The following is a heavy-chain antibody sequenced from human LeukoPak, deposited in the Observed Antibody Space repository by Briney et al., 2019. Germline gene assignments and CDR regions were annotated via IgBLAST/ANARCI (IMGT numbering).Heavy chain of an antibody. CDR2: TYYRSKWYN. D-gene: IGHD3-10*01. V-gene: IGHV6-1*01. CDR3: ARGAYYYGSGQTGYFDL. J-gene: IGHJ2*01. Sequence: SQTLSLTCAISGDSVSSNSAAWNWIRQSPSRGLEWLGRTYYRSKWYNDYAVSVKSRITINPDTSKNQFSLQLNSVTPEDTAVHYCARGAYYYGSGQTGYFDLWGRGTLVTVSS. CDR1: GDSVSSNSAA.